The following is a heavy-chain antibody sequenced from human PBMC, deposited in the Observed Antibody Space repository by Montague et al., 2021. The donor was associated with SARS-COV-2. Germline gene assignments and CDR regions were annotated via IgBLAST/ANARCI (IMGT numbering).Heavy chain of an antibody. CDR1: GDSVADNTPG. CDR2: TYYRSKWYY. Sequence: CAISGDSVADNTPGSNGLTHSPSTGRYLLGSTYYRSKWYYDYAVSVKSRMTISPDTSKNQFSLQLNSVTPEDRAVYYCARDPRYSLSWSFDYWGQGTLFTGYS. J-gene: IGHJ4*02. V-gene: IGHV6-1*01. CDR3: ARDPRYSLSWSFDY. D-gene: IGHD6-13*01.